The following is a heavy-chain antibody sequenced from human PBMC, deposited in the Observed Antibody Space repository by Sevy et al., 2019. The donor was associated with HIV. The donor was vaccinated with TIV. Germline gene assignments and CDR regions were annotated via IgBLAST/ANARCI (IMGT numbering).Heavy chain of an antibody. J-gene: IGHJ4*02. CDR2: IYHSGST. D-gene: IGHD3-3*01. Sequence: SETLSLTCIVSGGSIDSGDYSWSWIRQPPGKDLERIGYIYHSGSTYYNPSLRSRVTISVDRSNNQFSLKLSSVTAADTAVYYCARGGGYYGNYFDYWGQGNLVTVSS. CDR3: ARGGGYYGNYFDY. V-gene: IGHV4-30-2*01. CDR1: GGSIDSGDYS.